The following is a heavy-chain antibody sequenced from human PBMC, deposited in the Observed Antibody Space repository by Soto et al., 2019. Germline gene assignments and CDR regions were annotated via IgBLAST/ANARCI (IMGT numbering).Heavy chain of an antibody. CDR1: GYTFTSYD. CDR3: ARGINYYDAGDDACDL. CDR2: MDPNSGNT. D-gene: IGHD3-22*01. V-gene: IGHV1-8*01. Sequence: QGQLVQSGAEGKKPGASVKVSCKASGYTFTSYDINWERHATGQGLERMGWMDPNSGNTGYAQKYQGRVTMTRNTSISTVYMELSSLRSEDTAVYYCARGINYYDAGDDACDLGGEGTMVTVSS. J-gene: IGHJ3*01.